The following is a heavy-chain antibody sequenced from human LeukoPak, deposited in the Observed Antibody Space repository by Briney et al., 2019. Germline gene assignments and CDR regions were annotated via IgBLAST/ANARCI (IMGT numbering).Heavy chain of an antibody. J-gene: IGHJ4*02. D-gene: IGHD6-19*01. CDR3: ARDLLAGAVPESNY. CDR2: INPNSGGT. V-gene: IGHV1-2*06. Sequence: ASVKVSCKASGYTFTGYYMHWVRQAPGQGLEWMGRINPNSGGTNYAQKFQGRVTMTRDTSISTAYMELSRLRSDDTAVYCCARDLLAGAVPESNYWGQGTLVPVSS. CDR1: GYTFTGYY.